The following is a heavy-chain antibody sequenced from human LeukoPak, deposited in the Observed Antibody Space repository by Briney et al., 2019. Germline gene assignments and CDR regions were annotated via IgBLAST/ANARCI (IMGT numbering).Heavy chain of an antibody. D-gene: IGHD6-13*01. Sequence: GGSLRLSCAVSGFTFSDYYMSWIRQAPGKGLEWVSYISSGGSTISHADSVKGRFTISRDNAENSLYLQMNSLRAEDTAVYYCAKESDVAAAGIDYWGQGTLVTVSS. CDR1: GFTFSDYY. CDR3: AKESDVAAAGIDY. CDR2: ISSGGSTI. J-gene: IGHJ4*02. V-gene: IGHV3-11*01.